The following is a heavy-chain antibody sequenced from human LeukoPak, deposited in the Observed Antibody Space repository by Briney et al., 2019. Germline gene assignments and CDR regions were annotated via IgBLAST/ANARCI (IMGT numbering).Heavy chain of an antibody. CDR2: VNLQGSP. CDR1: GGSITNAKY. CDR3: AREGGPYRPLDY. Sequence: PQTLSPTCGVSGGSITNAKYWTWVRQPPGKGLEWVGEVNLQGSPNYNPSLMGRVAISVDKSENHISLQLTSVTAADTAVYYCAREGGPYRPLDYSGQGTLVTVSS. V-gene: IGHV4/OR15-8*01. J-gene: IGHJ4*02.